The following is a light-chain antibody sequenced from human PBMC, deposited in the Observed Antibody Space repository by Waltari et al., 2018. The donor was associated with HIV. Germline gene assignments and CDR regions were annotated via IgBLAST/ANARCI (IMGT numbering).Light chain of an antibody. CDR1: QSLFFSLNNSNY. CDR2: GAS. V-gene: IGKV4-1*01. Sequence: MTQSPESLPVSLGETATIHCKSSQSLFFSLNNSNYLAWYQQKSGQPPKLLIYGASTRASGAPDRFSGTGSGTEFSLTINGLQAEDVAIYYCQQYYSVPRTFGQGTTVEVK. J-gene: IGKJ1*01. CDR3: QQYYSVPRT.